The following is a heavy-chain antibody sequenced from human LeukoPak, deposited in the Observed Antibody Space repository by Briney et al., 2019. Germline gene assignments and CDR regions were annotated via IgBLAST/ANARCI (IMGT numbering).Heavy chain of an antibody. D-gene: IGHD3-22*01. V-gene: IGHV1-2*02. CDR3: ARDLRAYYDSSGYYYDY. Sequence: GASVKVSCKASGYTFTGYYMHWVRQAPGQGLEWMGWINPNSGGTNYAQKFQGRVTMTRDTSISTAYMELSRLRSDDTAVYYCARDLRAYYDSSGYYYDYWGQGTLVTVSS. CDR1: GYTFTGYY. J-gene: IGHJ4*02. CDR2: INPNSGGT.